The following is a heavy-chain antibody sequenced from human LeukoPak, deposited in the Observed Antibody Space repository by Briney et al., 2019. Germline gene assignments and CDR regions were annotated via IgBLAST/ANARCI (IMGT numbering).Heavy chain of an antibody. V-gene: IGHV6-1*01. Sequence: SQTLSLTRALSGDSLSSNSAAWNWVRQSPSSGLEWLGRKYNRAKWVDDYAVSVKSRITIKPDTSKNQFSLQLNSVTPDDTAVYYWARDHVRADSPSWFDPWGQGTLVTVSS. J-gene: IGHJ5*02. CDR3: ARDHVRADSPSWFDP. CDR2: KYNRAKWVD. CDR1: GDSLSSNSAA. D-gene: IGHD3-22*01.